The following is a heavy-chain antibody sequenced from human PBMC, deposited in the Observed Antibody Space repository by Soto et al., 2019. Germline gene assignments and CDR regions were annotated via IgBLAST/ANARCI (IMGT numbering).Heavy chain of an antibody. V-gene: IGHV4-59*01. CDR2: IYYSGST. CDR3: ARARGTYYYDSQAFDY. CDR1: GGSISTYY. D-gene: IGHD3-22*01. J-gene: IGHJ4*02. Sequence: SETLSLTCTVSGGSISTYYWSWIRQPPGKGLEWIGYIYYSGSTNYNPSLKSRVTISIDTSKNQFSLKLSSVTAADTAVYYCARARGTYYYDSQAFDYWGQGTLVTVS.